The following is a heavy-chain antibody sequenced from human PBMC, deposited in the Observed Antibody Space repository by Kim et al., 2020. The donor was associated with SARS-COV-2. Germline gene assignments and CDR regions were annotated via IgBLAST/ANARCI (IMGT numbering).Heavy chain of an antibody. CDR2: ISGSGGST. V-gene: IGHV3-23*01. Sequence: GGSLRLSCAASGFTFRSYAMSWVRQAQGKGLEWVSDISGSGGSTYYADSVKGRFTISRDNSKNTLYLQMNSLRAEDTAVYYCAKSPLLLWFGELYYYYMDVWGKGTTVTVSS. D-gene: IGHD3-10*01. J-gene: IGHJ6*03. CDR1: GFTFRSYA. CDR3: AKSPLLLWFGELYYYYMDV.